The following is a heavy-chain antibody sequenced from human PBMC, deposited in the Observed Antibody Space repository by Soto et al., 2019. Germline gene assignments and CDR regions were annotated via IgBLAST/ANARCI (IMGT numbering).Heavy chain of an antibody. J-gene: IGHJ3*02. D-gene: IGHD6-6*01. CDR2: IIPILGIA. V-gene: IGHV1-69*04. CDR1: GYTLTELS. Sequence: SVKVSCKVSGYTLTELSMHWVRQAPGKGLEWMGRIIPILGIANYAQKFQGRVTITADKSTSTAYMELSSLRSEDTAVYYCAREQYSSSSGHDAFDIWGQGTMVTVS. CDR3: AREQYSSSSGHDAFDI.